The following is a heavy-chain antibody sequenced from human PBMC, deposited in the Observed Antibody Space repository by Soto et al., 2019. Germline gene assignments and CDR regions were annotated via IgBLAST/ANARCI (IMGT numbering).Heavy chain of an antibody. D-gene: IGHD1-7*01. CDR3: ARTGTNYYYGMDV. J-gene: IGHJ6*02. Sequence: PSQALSLAGASSGDSVSSNSAACNFIRQSPSRGLEWLGRTYYRSKWYNDYAVSVKSRITINPDTSKNQFSLQLNSVTPEDTAVYYCARTGTNYYYGMDVWGQGTTVTVSS. V-gene: IGHV6-1*01. CDR1: GDSVSSNSAA. CDR2: TYYRSKWYN.